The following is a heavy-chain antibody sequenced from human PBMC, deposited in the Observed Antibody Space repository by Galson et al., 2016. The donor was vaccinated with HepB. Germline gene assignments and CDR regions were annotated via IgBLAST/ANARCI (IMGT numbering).Heavy chain of an antibody. D-gene: IGHD3-3*01. CDR3: ARGRGADFWSGYHDY. CDR2: IYSGGST. CDR1: GFTVSTNY. Sequence: SLRLSCAASGFTVSTNYMSWVRQAPGKGLEWASVIYSGGSTYYADSVKGRFTISRDISKNTVYLQMNSLRAEDTAVYYCARGRGADFWSGYHDYWGQGTQVTVSS. J-gene: IGHJ4*02. V-gene: IGHV3-53*01.